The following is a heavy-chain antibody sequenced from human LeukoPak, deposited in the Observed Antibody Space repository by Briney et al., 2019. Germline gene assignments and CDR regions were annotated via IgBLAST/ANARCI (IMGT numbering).Heavy chain of an antibody. V-gene: IGHV3-11*06. CDR1: GFTFSDYY. J-gene: IGHJ4*02. D-gene: IGHD1-26*01. CDR2: ISIISSYT. CDR3: ASGTGLGFDY. Sequence: GGSLRLSCPASGFTFSDYYMSWIRQPPGKGLEWFSYISIISSYTNYADSVKGRFTISRDNAKNSLCLQMNSLRTEDTAVYYCASGTGLGFDYWGQGTPVTVSS.